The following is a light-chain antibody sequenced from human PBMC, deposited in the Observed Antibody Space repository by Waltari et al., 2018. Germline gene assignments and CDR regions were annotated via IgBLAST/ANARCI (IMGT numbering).Light chain of an antibody. CDR2: DAS. V-gene: IGKV3-11*01. CDR1: QTVGTY. Sequence: EIVLTQSPATRSLSPGEKATLPSRPRQTVGTYLACYQQKPGKAPRLLIYDASYSATGTPARFRGSGSATDYTLTISSLEPEDFAVYYCQQRSNWTPHTFGQGARLEIK. CDR3: QQRSNWTPHT. J-gene: IGKJ2*01.